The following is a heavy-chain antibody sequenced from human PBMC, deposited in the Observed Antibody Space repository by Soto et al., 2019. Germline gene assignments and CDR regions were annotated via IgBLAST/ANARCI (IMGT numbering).Heavy chain of an antibody. CDR2: ISGGGGSA. V-gene: IGHV3-23*01. CDR1: AFTFSSYA. CDR3: AKAAHYSSTWETGKSYFDY. Sequence: EVQLLESGGDLVQPGGSLRFSCAASAFTFSSYAMSWVRQAPGKGLEWVSAISGGGGSAYYAASVEGRFTISRDNSKNTLVLQMHTLITEDTAVYYCAKAAHYSSTWETGKSYFDYWGQGTLLTVSS. J-gene: IGHJ4*02. D-gene: IGHD6-13*01.